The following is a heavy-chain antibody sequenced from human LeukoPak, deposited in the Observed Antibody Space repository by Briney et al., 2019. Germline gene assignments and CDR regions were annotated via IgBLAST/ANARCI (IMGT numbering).Heavy chain of an antibody. CDR2: ISGSAGAT. D-gene: IGHD1-26*01. Sequence: GGSLRLSCAASGFNFNNYAMSWVRRAPGKGPEWVSAISGSAGATYYADSVKGRFTIARDNSKNTVYLQMNSLRADDTALYYCTKEEEPPSFDYWGQGTLVTVSS. CDR1: GFNFNNYA. J-gene: IGHJ4*02. V-gene: IGHV3-23*01. CDR3: TKEEEPPSFDY.